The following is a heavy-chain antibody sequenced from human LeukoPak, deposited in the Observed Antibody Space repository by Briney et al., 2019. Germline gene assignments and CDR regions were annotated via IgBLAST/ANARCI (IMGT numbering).Heavy chain of an antibody. D-gene: IGHD2-2*01. CDR3: ARGPSLDV. CDR1: GGSFSGYY. CDR2: INHSGST. V-gene: IGHV4-34*01. J-gene: IGHJ6*04. Sequence: SETLSLTCAVYGGSFSGYYWSWIRQPPGKGLEWIGEINHSGSTNYNPSLKSRVTISVDTSKNQFSLKLSSATAADTAVYYCARGPSLDVWGKGTTDTVSS.